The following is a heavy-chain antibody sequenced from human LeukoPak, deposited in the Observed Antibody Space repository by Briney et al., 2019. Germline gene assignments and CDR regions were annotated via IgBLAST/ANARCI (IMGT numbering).Heavy chain of an antibody. CDR1: GYTFTSYA. CDR2: INAGNGNT. Sequence: GASVKVSCKASGYTFTSYAMHWVRQAPGQRLEWMGWINAGNGNTKYSQEFQGRVTITRDTSASTAYMELSSLRSEDMAVYYCARDREYSGSYYYFDYWGQGTLVTVSS. CDR3: ARDREYSGSYYYFDY. D-gene: IGHD1-26*01. V-gene: IGHV1-3*03. J-gene: IGHJ4*02.